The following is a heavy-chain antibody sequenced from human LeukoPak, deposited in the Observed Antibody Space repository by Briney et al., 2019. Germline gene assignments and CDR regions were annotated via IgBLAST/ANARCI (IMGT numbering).Heavy chain of an antibody. Sequence: GESLRLSCTTSGFSFNTYSMSWVRQAPGKGLEWVSAINDDTPYYTDSVKGRFTVSRDNSKDTLYLHLNSLRAEDTAIYYCAKEHDLWHEEGNWFDTWGQGVLVTVSS. CDR1: GFSFNTYS. CDR3: AKEHDLWHEEGNWFDT. V-gene: IGHV3-23*01. CDR2: INDDTP. J-gene: IGHJ5*02. D-gene: IGHD3-3*01.